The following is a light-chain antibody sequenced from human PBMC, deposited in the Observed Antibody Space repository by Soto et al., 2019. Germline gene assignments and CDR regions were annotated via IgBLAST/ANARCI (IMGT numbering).Light chain of an antibody. J-gene: IGKJ1*01. Sequence: ETVLTQSQATLSFSPVEIATLSFKASQNIGIYLTWYRQKPGQAPRLLIYGASNRATGIPARFSGSGSGTDFTLTISRLEPEDFAVYYCQHRSNWPGTWKCGQGTKGDIK. CDR3: QHRSNWPGTWK. CDR2: GAS. CDR1: QNIGIY. V-gene: IGKV3-11*01.